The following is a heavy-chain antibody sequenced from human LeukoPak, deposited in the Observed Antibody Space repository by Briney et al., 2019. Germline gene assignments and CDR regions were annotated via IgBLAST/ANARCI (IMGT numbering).Heavy chain of an antibody. CDR1: GFTFGDYF. Sequence: GGSLRLSCAVSGFTFGDYFVTWIRQAPGKGLEWVSYISGSGSNKYYADSVKGRFTISRDNAKNSLYLQMNSLRVEDTAVYYCATSQSSVAGIVGDWGQGTLVTVSS. J-gene: IGHJ4*02. V-gene: IGHV3-11*04. D-gene: IGHD6-19*01. CDR2: ISGSGSNK. CDR3: ATSQSSVAGIVGD.